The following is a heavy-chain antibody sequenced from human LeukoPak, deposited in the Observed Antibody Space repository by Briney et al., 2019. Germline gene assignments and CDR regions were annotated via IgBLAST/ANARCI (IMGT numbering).Heavy chain of an antibody. CDR3: ARALLWFGEPLGWFDP. J-gene: IGHJ5*02. D-gene: IGHD3-10*01. CDR1: GGSISSGGYS. CDR2: IYHSGST. Sequence: SETLSLTCAVSGGSISSGGYSWSWIRQPPGKGLEWIGYIYHSGSTYYNPSLKSRVTISVDRSKNQFSLKLSSVTAADTAVYYCARALLWFGEPLGWFDPWGQGTLVTVSS. V-gene: IGHV4-30-2*01.